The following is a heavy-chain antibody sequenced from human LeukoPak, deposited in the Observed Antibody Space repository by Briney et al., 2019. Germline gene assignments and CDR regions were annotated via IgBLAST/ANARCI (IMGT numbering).Heavy chain of an antibody. Sequence: ASVKVSCKASGYTFSDYYMHWVRQAPGQGLEWMGWINPNTGGRNYAQKFQGRVTMTRDTSISTAYMELSRLISDDTAVYYCARASVAAAGDFDYWGQGTLVTVSS. J-gene: IGHJ4*02. CDR2: INPNTGGR. CDR1: GYTFSDYY. D-gene: IGHD6-13*01. CDR3: ARASVAAAGDFDY. V-gene: IGHV1-2*02.